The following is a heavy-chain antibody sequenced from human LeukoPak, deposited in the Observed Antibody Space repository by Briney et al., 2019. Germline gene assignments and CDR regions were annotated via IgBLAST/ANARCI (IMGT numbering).Heavy chain of an antibody. Sequence: ASVKVSCKVSGYTLTELSMHWVRQAPGKGLEWMGGFDPEDSETIYAQKFQGRVTMTEDTSTDTAYMELSSLRSEDTAVYYCATVRWGYDILTGYYIRKYFDYWGQGTLVTVSS. J-gene: IGHJ4*02. V-gene: IGHV1-24*01. CDR2: FDPEDSET. CDR3: ATVRWGYDILTGYYIRKYFDY. D-gene: IGHD3-9*01. CDR1: GYTLTELS.